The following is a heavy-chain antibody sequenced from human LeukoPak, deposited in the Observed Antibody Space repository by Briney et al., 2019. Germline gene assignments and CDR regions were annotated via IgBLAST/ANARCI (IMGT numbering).Heavy chain of an antibody. D-gene: IGHD6-6*01. CDR3: ARHSESSSSIDY. Sequence: SGESLKISCKASGYSFANYWIGWVRQMPGKGLEWMGRIYPGDSDTKYSPSFQGQVTISADKSISTAYLQWSSLKASDTAVYYCARHSESSSSIDYWGQGTLVTVSS. CDR2: IYPGDSDT. CDR1: GYSFANYW. V-gene: IGHV5-51*01. J-gene: IGHJ4*02.